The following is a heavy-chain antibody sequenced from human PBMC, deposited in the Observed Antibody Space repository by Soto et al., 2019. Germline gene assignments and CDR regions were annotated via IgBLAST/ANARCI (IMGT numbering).Heavy chain of an antibody. D-gene: IGHD6-13*01. J-gene: IGHJ6*02. CDR2: ISYDGRNK. Sequence: GGSLRLSCAASGFTFSSYGMHWVRQAPGKGLEWVAVISYDGRNKYYADSVKGRFTISRDNSKNTLYLQMNSLRAEDTAVYYCAKDLRRAAAGLTVGMDVWGQGTTVTVSS. V-gene: IGHV3-30*18. CDR3: AKDLRRAAAGLTVGMDV. CDR1: GFTFSSYG.